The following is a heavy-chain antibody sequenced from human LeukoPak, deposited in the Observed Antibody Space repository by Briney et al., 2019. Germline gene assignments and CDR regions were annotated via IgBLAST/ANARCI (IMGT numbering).Heavy chain of an antibody. V-gene: IGHV4-61*02. D-gene: IGHD2-21*01. Sequence: PSQTLSLTCPVSGGSISSGSYYWSWIRQPAGKGLEWIGRIYTSGSTNYNPSLKSRVTISVDTSKNQFSLKLSSVTAADTAVYYCARDRISLDYYYYMDVWGKGTTVTVSS. CDR3: ARDRISLDYYYYMDV. J-gene: IGHJ6*03. CDR1: GGSISSGSYY. CDR2: IYTSGST.